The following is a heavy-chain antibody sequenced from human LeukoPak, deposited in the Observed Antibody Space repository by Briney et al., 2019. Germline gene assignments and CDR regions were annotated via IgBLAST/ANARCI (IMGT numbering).Heavy chain of an antibody. D-gene: IGHD2-2*01. CDR2: ISGSDPGT. J-gene: IGHJ4*02. CDR3: AKGNAGHCTGTTCYPFDY. V-gene: IGHV3-23*01. Sequence: GGSLRLSCAVSGFTFSTYAMSYVRQVPGKGLEWVSAISGSDPGTYYADSVKGRFTISRDNSRNTLHLQMNSLRVEDTAIYYCAKGNAGHCTGTTCYPFDYWGQGTLVTVSS. CDR1: GFTFSTYA.